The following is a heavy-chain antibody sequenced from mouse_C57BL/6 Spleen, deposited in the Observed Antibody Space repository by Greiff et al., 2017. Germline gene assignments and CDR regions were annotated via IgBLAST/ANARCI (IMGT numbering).Heavy chain of an antibody. Sequence: QVQLQQSGAELVRPGASVTLSCKASGYTFTDYEMHWVKQTPVHGLEWIGAIDPETGGTADKSSSTAYMELRGLTSEDSAVYYSTRRDSNYVTPYFCGRGTRTTVTVSS. CDR3: TRRDSNYVTPYFCG. V-gene: IGHV1-15*01. J-gene: IGHJ1*03. CDR1: GYTFTDYE. CDR2: IDPETGG. D-gene: IGHD2-5*01.